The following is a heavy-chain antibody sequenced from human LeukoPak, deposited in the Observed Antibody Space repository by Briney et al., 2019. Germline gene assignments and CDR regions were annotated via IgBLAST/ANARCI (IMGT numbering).Heavy chain of an antibody. CDR2: IYTTGYT. D-gene: IGHD3/OR15-3a*01. V-gene: IGHV4-61*02. Sequence: PSQTLSLTCSVSGGSISAGNYYWSWIRQPAGKGLEWIGRIYTTGYTNYNPSLKNRITISLDTSESRFSLRLTSVTAADTAVYYCARQTGSGLFILPGGQGTLVTVSS. CDR3: ARQTGSGLFILP. CDR1: GGSISAGNYY. J-gene: IGHJ4*02.